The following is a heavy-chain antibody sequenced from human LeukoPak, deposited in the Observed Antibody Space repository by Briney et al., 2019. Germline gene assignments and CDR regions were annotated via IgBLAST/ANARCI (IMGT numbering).Heavy chain of an antibody. D-gene: IGHD6-13*01. CDR1: GFTFSNAW. CDR2: IKSKTDGGTT. CDR3: PIIRGYTSSWPFDY. J-gene: IGHJ4*02. Sequence: GGSLRLSCAASGFTFSNAWMSWVRQAPGKGLEWVGRIKSKTDGGTTDYAAPVKGTFTISRDDSKNTLYLQMNSLKSKHQAVYYCPIIRGYTSSWPFDYWGQGALVTVSS. V-gene: IGHV3-15*01.